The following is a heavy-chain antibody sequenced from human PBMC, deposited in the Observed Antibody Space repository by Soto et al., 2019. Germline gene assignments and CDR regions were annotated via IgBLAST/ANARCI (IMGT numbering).Heavy chain of an antibody. CDR1: GYNFGTYW. Sequence: PGESLKISCKGSGYNFGTYWISWVRQMPGKGLEWMGRIDPSDSQINYSPYFQGHVIISADKSISTAYLQWSSLKASDTAMYYCARFSRRSGYDFYYYYGMDVWGQGTTVTVSS. V-gene: IGHV5-10-1*01. CDR3: ARFSRRSGYDFYYYYGMDV. CDR2: IDPSDSQI. D-gene: IGHD5-12*01. J-gene: IGHJ6*02.